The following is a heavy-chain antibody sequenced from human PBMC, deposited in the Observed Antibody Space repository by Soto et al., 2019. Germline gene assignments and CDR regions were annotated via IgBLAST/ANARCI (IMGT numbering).Heavy chain of an antibody. D-gene: IGHD3-22*01. V-gene: IGHV3-30-3*01. CDR1: AFTFRNYA. J-gene: IGHJ4*02. CDR2: ISYDGTYK. Sequence: QVQLVESGGGVVQPGRSLRLSCAASAFTFRNYAMHWVRQAPGKGLEWVAVISYDGTYKYYADSVKGRFTISRDNSKNTLYLQMSSLRADDTAVYYCARDGIYDGSGYYGSYFDYWGQGSLVTVSS. CDR3: ARDGIYDGSGYYGSYFDY.